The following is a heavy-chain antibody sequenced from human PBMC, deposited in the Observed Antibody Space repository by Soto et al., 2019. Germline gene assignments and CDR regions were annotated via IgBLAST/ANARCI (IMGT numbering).Heavy chain of an antibody. D-gene: IGHD6-13*01. CDR1: GFTFSNYG. CDR2: IYYDGSNK. V-gene: IGHV3-33*01. J-gene: IGHJ4*02. Sequence: PGGSLRLSCAASGFTFSNYGMHWVRQAPGKGLEWVAVIYYDGSNKYYADSVKGRFTISKDNSKNTLYLQMNSLRAEDTAVYYCARAQYSSRWYPFDYWGQGTLVTVSS. CDR3: ARAQYSSRWYPFDY.